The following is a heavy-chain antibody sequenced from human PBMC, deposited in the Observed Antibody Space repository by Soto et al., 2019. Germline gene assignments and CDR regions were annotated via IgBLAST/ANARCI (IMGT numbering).Heavy chain of an antibody. CDR3: ARGHRLLFQPYYYSYYMHV. CDR1: GYTFTSYD. D-gene: IGHD4-17*01. J-gene: IGHJ6*03. Sequence: ASVKVSCKASGYTFTSYDINWVRQATGQGLEWMGWMNPNSGNTGYAQKFQGRVTMTRNTSISTAYMELSSLRSEDTAVYYCARGHRLLFQPYYYSYYMHVWCTGTTVTVSS. V-gene: IGHV1-8*01. CDR2: MNPNSGNT.